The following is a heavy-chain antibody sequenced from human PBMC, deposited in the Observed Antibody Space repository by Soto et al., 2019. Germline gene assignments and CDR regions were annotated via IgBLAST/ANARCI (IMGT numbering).Heavy chain of an antibody. CDR3: ILTGYSRQPHDY. J-gene: IGHJ4*02. D-gene: IGHD3-9*01. CDR2: INAGNGNT. V-gene: IGHV1-3*01. CDR1: GYTFTNYA. Sequence: ASVKVSCKASGYTFTNYAMHWVRQAPGQRLEWMGWINAGNGNTKSSQKFQGRVTITRDTSASTAYMELSSLRSEDTAAYYDILTGYSRQPHDYWGQGTLVTVSS.